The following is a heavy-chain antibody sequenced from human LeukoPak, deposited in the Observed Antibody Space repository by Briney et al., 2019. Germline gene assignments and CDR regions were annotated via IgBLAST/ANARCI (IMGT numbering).Heavy chain of an antibody. Sequence: SETLSLTCIVSGGSISSYYWTWIRQPAGKGLELIGRISSSGSTTYNPSLKSRVTMSADTSKNQFSLKLSSVTAADTAMYYCARVGGGTSNFAFDRWGQGALVTVSS. D-gene: IGHD4-23*01. CDR1: GGSISSYY. J-gene: IGHJ4*02. V-gene: IGHV4-4*07. CDR2: ISSSGST. CDR3: ARVGGGTSNFAFDR.